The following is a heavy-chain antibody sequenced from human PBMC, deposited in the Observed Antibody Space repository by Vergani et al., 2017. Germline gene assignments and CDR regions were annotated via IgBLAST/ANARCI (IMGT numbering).Heavy chain of an antibody. D-gene: IGHD4-23*01. V-gene: IGHV4-59*01. J-gene: IGHJ4*02. Sequence: QVQLQESGPGLVKPSETLSLTCTVSGGSISSYYWSWIRQPPGKGLEWIGYIYYSRSTNYNPSLKSRVTISVDTSKNQFSLKLSSVTAADTAVYYCARDRYGGSGYWGQGTLVTVSS. CDR2: IYYSRST. CDR3: ARDRYGGSGY. CDR1: GGSISSYY.